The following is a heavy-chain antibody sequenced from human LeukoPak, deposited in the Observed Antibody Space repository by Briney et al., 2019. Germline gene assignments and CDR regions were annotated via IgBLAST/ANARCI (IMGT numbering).Heavy chain of an antibody. CDR2: IYSGGST. D-gene: IGHD1-26*01. CDR3: ARGFQQVGRTEYFQH. CDR1: GFIVSSNY. V-gene: IGHV3-53*01. J-gene: IGHJ1*01. Sequence: PGRSLRLSCAASGFIVSSNYMSWVRQAPGKGLEWVSVIYSGGSTYYADSVKGRFTISRDNSKNTLYLQMNSLRAEDTAVYYCARGFQQVGRTEYFQHWGQGTLVTVSS.